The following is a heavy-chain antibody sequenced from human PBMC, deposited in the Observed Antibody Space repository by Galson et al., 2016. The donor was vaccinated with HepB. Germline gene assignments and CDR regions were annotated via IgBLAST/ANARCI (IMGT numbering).Heavy chain of an antibody. CDR3: ARGHWGVDCPKFNWFDP. CDR2: AYTSGRA. Sequence: TLSLTCTVSGDSITSGSYYWTWIRQSAEKGLEWIGRAYTSGRANYNPSLESRVTIALDTSKNQFSLEVNSVTAADTAVYYCARGHWGVDCPKFNWFDPWGQGPLVTVSS. D-gene: IGHD2-21*02. V-gene: IGHV4-61*02. J-gene: IGHJ5*02. CDR1: GDSITSGSYY.